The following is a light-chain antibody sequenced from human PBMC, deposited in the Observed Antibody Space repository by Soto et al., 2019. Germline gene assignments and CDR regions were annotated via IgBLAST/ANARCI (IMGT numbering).Light chain of an antibody. J-gene: IGLJ2*01. Sequence: QSVLTQAPSASGTPGQRVTISCSGSSSNIGSDSVNWYQQLPGTAPKLLIYNNNQRPSGVPDRFSGSTSGTSASLAISGLQSEDEADYYCAAWDDSLNGVVFGGGTKLTVL. CDR1: SSNIGSDS. CDR3: AAWDDSLNGVV. CDR2: NNN. V-gene: IGLV1-44*01.